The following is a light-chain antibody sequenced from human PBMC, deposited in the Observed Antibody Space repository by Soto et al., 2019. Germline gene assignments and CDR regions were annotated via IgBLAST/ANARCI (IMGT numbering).Light chain of an antibody. CDR3: QQFDTSPYT. CDR2: GAS. V-gene: IGKV3-20*01. CDR1: QSVSRY. J-gene: IGKJ2*01. Sequence: VLTQSPGTLSLSPGERATLSCRASQSVSRYLVWYQQKPGQAPRLLIYGASSMSSGIPDRFSGSGSGTDFTLTINRLGPEDSAVYYCQQFDTSPYTFGQGTKLEIK.